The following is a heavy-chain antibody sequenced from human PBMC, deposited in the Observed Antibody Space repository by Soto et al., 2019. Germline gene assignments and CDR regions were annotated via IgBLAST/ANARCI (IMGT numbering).Heavy chain of an antibody. CDR1: DGSIGNYY. Sequence: TLSLTCTVSDGSIGNYYWTWFRQSPEKGLEWIGYIFYIGSTNYNPALKSRVTISEDRSENQVFLTLRSVTAADTAVYFCVRSVSSSRFDIWGPGTLVTV. J-gene: IGHJ4*02. CDR3: VRSVSSSRFDI. V-gene: IGHV4-59*03. CDR2: IFYIGST.